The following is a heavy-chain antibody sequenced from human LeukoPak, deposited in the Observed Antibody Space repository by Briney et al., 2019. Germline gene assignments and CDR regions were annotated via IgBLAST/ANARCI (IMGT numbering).Heavy chain of an antibody. J-gene: IGHJ4*02. CDR1: GGSLSSYY. V-gene: IGHV4-59*04. CDR2: IYYSGST. Sequence: SETLSLTCTVSGGSLSSYYWSWIRQPPGKGLEWIGYIYYSGSTYYNPSLKSRVTISVDTSKNQFSLKLSSVTAADTAVYYCARHYFGMTTVVTPFPTFFDYWGQGTLVTVSS. D-gene: IGHD4-23*01. CDR3: ARHYFGMTTVVTPFPTFFDY.